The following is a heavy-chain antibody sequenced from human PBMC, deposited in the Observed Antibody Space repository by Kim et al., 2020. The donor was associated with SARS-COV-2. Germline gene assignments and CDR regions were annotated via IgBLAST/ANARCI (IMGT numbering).Heavy chain of an antibody. D-gene: IGHD2-2*01. CDR1: GGSFSGYY. J-gene: IGHJ4*02. CDR3: ARGYPYCSSTSCYYYYFDY. Sequence: SETLSLTCAVYGGSFSGYYWSWIRQPPGKGLEWIGEINHSGSTNYNPSLKSRVTISVDTSKNQFSLKLSSVTAADTAVYYCARGYPYCSSTSCYYYYFDYWGQGTLVTVSS. CDR2: INHSGST. V-gene: IGHV4-34*01.